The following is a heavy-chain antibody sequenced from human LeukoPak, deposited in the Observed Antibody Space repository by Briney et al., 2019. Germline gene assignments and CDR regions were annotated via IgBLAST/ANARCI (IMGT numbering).Heavy chain of an antibody. J-gene: IGHJ4*02. CDR3: ARGTYYYASGSHYFDY. CDR2: IYYTGST. D-gene: IGHD3-10*01. V-gene: IGHV4-59*01. CDR1: GASISSYY. Sequence: SETLSLTCTVSGASISSYYWSWIRQPPGKGLEWIGYIYYTGSTNYNPSLKSRVTISTATSKTQFSLKLSSVTAADTAVYYCARGTYYYASGSHYFDYWGQGTLVTVSS.